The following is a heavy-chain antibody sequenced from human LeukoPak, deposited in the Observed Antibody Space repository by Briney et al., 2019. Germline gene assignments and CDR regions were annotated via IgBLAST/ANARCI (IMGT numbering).Heavy chain of an antibody. J-gene: IGHJ6*03. Sequence: GGSLRLSCAASGFTFINYNMNWVRQATGKGLEWVSSISSTSTYIYYADSVKGRFTISRDNAKNSLYLQMNSLRVEDTAVYYCAREGYMDVWGKGTTVTVSS. V-gene: IGHV3-21*01. CDR2: ISSTSTYI. CDR1: GFTFINYN. CDR3: AREGYMDV.